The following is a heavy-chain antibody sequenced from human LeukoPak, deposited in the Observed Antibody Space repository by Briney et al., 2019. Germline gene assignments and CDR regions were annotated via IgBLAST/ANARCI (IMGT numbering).Heavy chain of an antibody. V-gene: IGHV3-30*02. Sequence: GGSLRLSCAASGFTFSSYGMHWVRQAPGKGLEWVAFIRYDGSNKYYADSVKGRFTISRDNSKYTLYLQMNSLRAEDTAVYYCAKDFGHNYYYYYMDVWGKGTTVTISS. CDR2: IRYDGSNK. CDR1: GFTFSSYG. D-gene: IGHD3-10*01. J-gene: IGHJ6*03. CDR3: AKDFGHNYYYYYMDV.